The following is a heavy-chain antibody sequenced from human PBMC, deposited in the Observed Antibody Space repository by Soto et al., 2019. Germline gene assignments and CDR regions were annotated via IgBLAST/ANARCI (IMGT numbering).Heavy chain of an antibody. V-gene: IGHV4-31*01. CDR1: YGSIISVGYY. Sequence: XXTLCLSCTVAYGSIISVGYYCSWIRQHPGKGXESIGXINYSGSTYYXXSLKSPVXXSVEQSKNQFSLKMSSVTAADTAVYYCVRQPTPWGQGTTVTVSS. J-gene: IGHJ6*01. CDR3: VRQPTP. CDR2: INYSGST.